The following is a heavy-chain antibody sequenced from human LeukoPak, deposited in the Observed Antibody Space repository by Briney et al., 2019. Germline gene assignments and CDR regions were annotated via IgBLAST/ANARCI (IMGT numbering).Heavy chain of an antibody. CDR1: GGSFSGYY. J-gene: IGHJ4*02. CDR2: INHSGST. D-gene: IGHD6-19*01. CDR3: ASRQAVAETGLYYFDY. V-gene: IGHV4-34*01. Sequence: SETLSLTCAGYGGSFSGYYWSWIRQPPGKGLEWIGEINHSGSTNYNPSLKSRVTISVDTSKNQFSLKLSSVTAADTAVYYCASRQAVAETGLYYFDYWGQGTLVTVSS.